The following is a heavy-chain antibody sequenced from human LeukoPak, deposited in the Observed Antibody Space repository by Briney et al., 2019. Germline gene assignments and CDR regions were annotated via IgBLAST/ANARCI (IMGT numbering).Heavy chain of an antibody. D-gene: IGHD4-17*01. J-gene: IGHJ6*03. V-gene: IGHV4-39*07. CDR2: INYSGRT. CDR3: ARERLETTRLAYYYYYMDV. Sequence: SETLSLTCTISDDSISNNRYFWAWIRQPPGKGLEWIGSINYSGRTYYNPSLKSRLTMSVDTAKRQFSLKLSSVTAADTAVYYCARERLETTRLAYYYYYMDVWGKGTTVTVSS. CDR1: DDSISNNRYF.